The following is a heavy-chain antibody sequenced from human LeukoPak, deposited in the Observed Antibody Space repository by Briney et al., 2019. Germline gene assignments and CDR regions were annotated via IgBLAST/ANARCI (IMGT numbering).Heavy chain of an antibody. V-gene: IGHV4-59*01. D-gene: IGHD3-9*01. CDR3: ARGIRYFDWLPFDY. CDR1: GGSISSYY. J-gene: IGHJ4*02. Sequence: SETLSLTCTVSGGSISSYYWSWIRQPPGKGLEWIGYIYYSGSTNYNPSLKSRVTISVDTSKNQFSPKLSSVTAADTAVYYCARGIRYFDWLPFDYWGQGTLVTVSS. CDR2: IYYSGST.